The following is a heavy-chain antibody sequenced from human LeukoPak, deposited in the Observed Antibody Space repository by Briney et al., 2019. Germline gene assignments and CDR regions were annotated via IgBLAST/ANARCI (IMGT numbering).Heavy chain of an antibody. CDR3: ARNGDYYDSSGYYGGLDH. V-gene: IGHV4-4*07. Sequence: MPSETLSLTCTASGGSISSYYGSWIRHPAGKGLELMGRIYTSGRTTYNPSLKSRVTMSVDTSKNQFSLKLSSVTAADTAVYYCARNGDYYDSSGYYGGLDHWGQGTLVTVSS. D-gene: IGHD3-22*01. CDR1: GGSISSYY. J-gene: IGHJ4*02. CDR2: IYTSGRT.